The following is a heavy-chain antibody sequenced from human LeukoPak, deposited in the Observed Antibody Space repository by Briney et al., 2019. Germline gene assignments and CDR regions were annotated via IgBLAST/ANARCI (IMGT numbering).Heavy chain of an antibody. V-gene: IGHV3-48*03. CDR2: ISSSGSTI. D-gene: IGHD6-13*01. Sequence: RGSLRLSCAASGFTFSSYEMNWVRQAPGKGLEWVSYISSSGSTIYYADSVKGRFTISRDNAKNSLYLQMNSLRAEDTAVYYCAREGIAAAGTVGYFDYWGQGTLVTVSS. CDR3: AREGIAAAGTVGYFDY. CDR1: GFTFSSYE. J-gene: IGHJ4*02.